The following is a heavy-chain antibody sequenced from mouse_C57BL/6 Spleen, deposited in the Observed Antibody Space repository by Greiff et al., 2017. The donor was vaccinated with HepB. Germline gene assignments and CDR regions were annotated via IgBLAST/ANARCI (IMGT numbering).Heavy chain of an antibody. Sequence: QVQLKQPGAELVRPGTSVKLSCKASGYTFTSYWMHWVKQRPGQGLEWIGVIDPSDSYTNYNQKFKGKATLTVDTSSSTAYMQLSSLTSEDSAVYYCARGYYGRYYFDYWGQGTTLTVSS. CDR2: IDPSDSYT. V-gene: IGHV1-59*01. CDR1: GYTFTSYW. D-gene: IGHD1-1*01. CDR3: ARGYYGRYYFDY. J-gene: IGHJ2*01.